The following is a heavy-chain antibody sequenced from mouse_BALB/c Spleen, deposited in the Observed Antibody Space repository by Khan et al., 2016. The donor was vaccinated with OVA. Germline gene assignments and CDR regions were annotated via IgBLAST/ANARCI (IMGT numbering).Heavy chain of an antibody. D-gene: IGHD2-14*01. J-gene: IGHJ3*01. CDR1: GYTFTSFT. CDR3: CRAGADYGNDGCFAY. Sequence: VQLQQSGAELVRPGASVKMSCKASGYTFTSFTIHWIKQRPGQGLEWIGYINPSNGYTNYNQKFKSKATLTVDKSSTTAYMQLSSLTSDDSAVYTCCRAGADYGNDGCFAYWGQGTLVTVSA. CDR2: INPSNGYT. V-gene: IGHV1-4*01.